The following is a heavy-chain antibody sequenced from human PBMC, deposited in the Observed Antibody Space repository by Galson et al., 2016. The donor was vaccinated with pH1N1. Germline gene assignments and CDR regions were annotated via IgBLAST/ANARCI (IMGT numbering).Heavy chain of an antibody. CDR2: IDWDDDK. D-gene: IGHD6-13*01. Sequence: PALVKPTQTLTLTCTFSGFSLTTSGMCVTWIRQPPGKALEWLARIDWDDDKYYSTSLKARLTISKDTSKNQVVLTVTNMDTVDTATYYCARARSAAAGAIDIWGQGTLVTVTS. CDR3: ARARSAAAGAIDI. V-gene: IGHV2-70*11. J-gene: IGHJ4*02. CDR1: GFSLTTSGMC.